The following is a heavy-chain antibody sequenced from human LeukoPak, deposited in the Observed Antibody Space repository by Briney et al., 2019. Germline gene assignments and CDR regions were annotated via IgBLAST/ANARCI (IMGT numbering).Heavy chain of an antibody. CDR3: AKDYGDTYGGCFEY. CDR1: GFTFSNYA. J-gene: IGHJ4*02. D-gene: IGHD4-17*01. V-gene: IGHV3-33*06. CDR2: IWYDGSYK. Sequence: GRSLRLSCAASGFTFSNYAMHWVRQPPGKGLEWVAIIWYDGSYKYYADSVKGRFTVSRDNSKNTLYLHMNSLRAEDTAVYYCAKDYGDTYGGCFEYWGQGTLVTVSS.